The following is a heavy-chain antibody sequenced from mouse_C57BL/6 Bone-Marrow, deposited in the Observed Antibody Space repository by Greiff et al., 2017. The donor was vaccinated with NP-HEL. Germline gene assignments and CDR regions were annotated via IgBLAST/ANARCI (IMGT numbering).Heavy chain of an antibody. CDR3: ARPSPYYAMDY. Sequence: VQLQQSGPELVKPGASVKISCKASGYTFTDYYMNWVKQSHGKSLEWIGDINPNNGGTSYNQKFKGKATLTVDKSSSTAYMELRSLTSEDSAVYYCARPSPYYAMDYGGQGTSVTVSS. V-gene: IGHV1-26*01. CDR1: GYTFTDYY. J-gene: IGHJ4*01. CDR2: INPNNGGT.